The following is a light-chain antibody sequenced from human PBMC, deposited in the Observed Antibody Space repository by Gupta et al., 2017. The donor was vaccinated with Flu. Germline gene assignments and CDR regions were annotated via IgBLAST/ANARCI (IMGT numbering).Light chain of an antibody. J-gene: IGLJ1*01. CDR3: SSYTISSSYL. CDR1: SRDVGNYNY. V-gene: IGLV2-14*03. CDR2: DVS. Sequence: QSALTQPASVSGSPGQSITISCTGTSRDVGNYNYVSWYQQHPGKAPKLMIYDVSNRPSGISNRFSGSKSGNTAFLTISGLQAEDEADYYCSSYTISSSYLFGTGTKVSVL.